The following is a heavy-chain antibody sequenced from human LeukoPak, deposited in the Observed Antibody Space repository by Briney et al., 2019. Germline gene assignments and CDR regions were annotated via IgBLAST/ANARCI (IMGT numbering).Heavy chain of an antibody. V-gene: IGHV1-69*13. CDR1: GGTFSSYA. CDR3: ARESDDFWSGYGIELRRRDYYYYMDV. J-gene: IGHJ6*03. D-gene: IGHD3-3*01. Sequence: SVKVSCRASGGTFSSYAISWVRQAPGQGLEWMGGIIPIFGTANYAQKFQGRVTITADESTSTAYMELSSLRSEDTAVYYCARESDDFWSGYGIELRRRDYYYYMDVWGKGTTVTVSS. CDR2: IIPIFGTA.